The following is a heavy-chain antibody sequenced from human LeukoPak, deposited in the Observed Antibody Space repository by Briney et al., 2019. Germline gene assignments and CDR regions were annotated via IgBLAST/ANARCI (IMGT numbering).Heavy chain of an antibody. Sequence: ASVKVSCKASGYTFTSYYMHWVRQAPGQGLEWMGIINPSGGSTSYAQKFQGRVTMTRDMSTSTVYMELSSLRAEDTAVYYCAKEAEGSWYRSNWYDSRFPESWGQGTLVTVSS. V-gene: IGHV1-46*01. CDR3: AKEAEGSWYRSNWYDSRFPES. CDR2: INPSGGST. D-gene: IGHD6-13*01. J-gene: IGHJ5*02. CDR1: GYTFTSYY.